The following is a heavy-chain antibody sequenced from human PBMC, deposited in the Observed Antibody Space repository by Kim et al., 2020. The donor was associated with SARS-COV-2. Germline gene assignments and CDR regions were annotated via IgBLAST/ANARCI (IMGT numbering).Heavy chain of an antibody. J-gene: IGHJ4*02. CDR2: ISGYNGNI. D-gene: IGHD3-3*02. V-gene: IGHV1-18*01. CDR1: NYTFTSYG. Sequence: ASVKVSCKASNYTFTSYGISWVRQAPGQGLEWMGWISGYNGNINYAQKFQGRVTMTTDTSTSTAYMELRSLRSDDTAVYYCARTYVLEFLEWIPNYFDYWGQGTLVTVSS. CDR3: ARTYVLEFLEWIPNYFDY.